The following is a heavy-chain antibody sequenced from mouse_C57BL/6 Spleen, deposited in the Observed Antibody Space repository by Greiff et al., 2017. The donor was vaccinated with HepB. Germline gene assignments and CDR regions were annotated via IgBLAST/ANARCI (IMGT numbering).Heavy chain of an antibody. V-gene: IGHV1-62-2*01. CDR2: FYPGSGSI. CDR1: GYTFTEYT. J-gene: IGHJ2*01. D-gene: IGHD2-5*01. CDR3: ARHETGYSNYERRYFDY. Sequence: QVQLQQSGAELVKPGASVKLSCKASGYTFTEYTIHWVKQRSGQGLEWIGWFYPGSGSIKYNEKFKDKATLTADKSSSTVYMELSRLTSEDSAVYFCARHETGYSNYERRYFDYWGQGTTLTVSS.